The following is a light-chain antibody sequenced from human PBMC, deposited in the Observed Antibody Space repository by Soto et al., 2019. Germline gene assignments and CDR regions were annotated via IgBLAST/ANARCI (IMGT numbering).Light chain of an antibody. CDR2: AAS. CDR1: QGISSY. CDR3: QQLNSYPLP. Sequence: IQLTQPPSSLSASVGDRVTITCRASQGISSYLAWYQQKPGKAPKLLIYAASTLQSGVPSRFSGSGSGTDFTLTISSLQPEDFATYYCQQLNSYPLPFGQGTRLEIK. V-gene: IGKV1-9*01. J-gene: IGKJ5*01.